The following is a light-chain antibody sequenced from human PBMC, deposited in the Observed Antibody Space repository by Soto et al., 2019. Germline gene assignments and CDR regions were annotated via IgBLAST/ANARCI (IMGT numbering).Light chain of an antibody. CDR1: QSVSSSY. V-gene: IGKV3-20*01. CDR3: QQYHSYPYT. J-gene: IGKJ2*01. Sequence: EIVLTQSPGTLSLSPGERATLSCRASQSVSSSYLAWYQQKPGQAPRLLIYGASSRATGIPDRFSGSGSGTDFTLTISGLQPDDFATYYCQQYHSYPYTFGQGTKLEIK. CDR2: GAS.